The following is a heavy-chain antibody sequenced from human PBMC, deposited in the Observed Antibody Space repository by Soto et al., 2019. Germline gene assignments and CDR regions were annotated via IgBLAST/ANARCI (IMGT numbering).Heavy chain of an antibody. J-gene: IGHJ6*02. Sequence: GASVKVSCQASGYTFTSYGISWVRQAPGQGLEWMGWISAYNGNTDYAQKLQGRVTMTTDTSTSTAYMELRSLRSDDTAVYYWARDWIAVAATGGMDVWGQGTTVTVS. CDR2: ISAYNGNT. V-gene: IGHV1-18*01. CDR1: GYTFTSYG. D-gene: IGHD6-19*01. CDR3: ARDWIAVAATGGMDV.